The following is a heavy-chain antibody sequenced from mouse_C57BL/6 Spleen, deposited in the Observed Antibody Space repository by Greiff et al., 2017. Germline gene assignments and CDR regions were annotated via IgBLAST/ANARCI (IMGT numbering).Heavy chain of an antibody. CDR1: GFTFSSYA. Sequence: DVQLVESGEGLVKPGGSLKLSCAASGFTFSSYAMSWVRQTPEKRLEWVAYISSGGDYIYYADTVKGRFTISRDNARNTLYLQMSSLKSEDTAMYYCTRENYYGSSRYFDVWGTGTTVTVSS. CDR2: ISSGGDYI. J-gene: IGHJ1*03. V-gene: IGHV5-9-1*02. CDR3: TRENYYGSSRYFDV. D-gene: IGHD1-1*01.